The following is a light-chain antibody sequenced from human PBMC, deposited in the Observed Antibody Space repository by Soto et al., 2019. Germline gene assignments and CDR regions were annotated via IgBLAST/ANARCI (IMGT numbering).Light chain of an antibody. CDR3: QQYNNWPRT. CDR2: DAS. CDR1: QSISSW. V-gene: IGKV1-5*01. J-gene: IGKJ1*01. Sequence: DIQMTQSPSTLSASVGDRVTITCRASQSISSWLAWYQQKPGKAPKLLIYDASSLESGVPSRFSGSGSGTESTLTISSLPPDDFAVYYCQQYNNWPRTFGQGTKVDIK.